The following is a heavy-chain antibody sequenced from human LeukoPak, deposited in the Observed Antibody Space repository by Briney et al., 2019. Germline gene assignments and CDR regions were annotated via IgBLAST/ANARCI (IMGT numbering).Heavy chain of an antibody. CDR2: IRYDGSNK. Sequence: GGSLRLSCAASGCTFSSYGMHWVRQAPGKGLEWVAFIRYDGSNKYYADSVKGRFTISRDNSKNTLYLQMNSLRAEDTAVYYCAKVGSGWYGAFDIWGQGTMVTVSS. CDR3: AKVGSGWYGAFDI. CDR1: GCTFSSYG. V-gene: IGHV3-30*02. J-gene: IGHJ3*02. D-gene: IGHD6-19*01.